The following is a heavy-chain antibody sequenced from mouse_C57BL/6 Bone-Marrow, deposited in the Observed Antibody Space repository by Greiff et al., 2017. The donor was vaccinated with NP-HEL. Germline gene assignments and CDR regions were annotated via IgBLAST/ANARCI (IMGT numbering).Heavy chain of an antibody. Sequence: EVKLVESGGGLVKPGGSLKLSCAASGFTFSSYAMSWVRQTPEKRLEWVATISDGGSYTYYPDNVKGRFTISRDNAKNNLYLQMSHLKSEDTAMYYCARADSSYRYFDVWGTGTTVTVSS. CDR1: GFTFSSYA. CDR3: ARADSSYRYFDV. J-gene: IGHJ1*03. V-gene: IGHV5-4*03. D-gene: IGHD1-1*01. CDR2: ISDGGSYT.